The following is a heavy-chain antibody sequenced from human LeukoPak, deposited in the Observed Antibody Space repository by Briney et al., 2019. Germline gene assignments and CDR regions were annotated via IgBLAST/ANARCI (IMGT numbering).Heavy chain of an antibody. Sequence: SETLSLTCTVSGDSITNQYWSWIRQPPGKGLEWIGEINHSGSTNYNPSLKSRVTISVDTSKNQFSLKLSSVTAADTAVYYCARGGIVATIRRGYYYGDFDYWGQGNLVTASS. CDR2: INHSGST. D-gene: IGHD5-12*01. J-gene: IGHJ4*02. CDR3: ARGGIVATIRRGYYYGDFDY. CDR1: GDSITNQY. V-gene: IGHV4-34*01.